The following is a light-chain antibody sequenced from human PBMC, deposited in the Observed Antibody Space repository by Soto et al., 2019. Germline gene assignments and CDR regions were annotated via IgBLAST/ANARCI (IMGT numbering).Light chain of an antibody. V-gene: IGKV1-5*01. J-gene: IGKJ1*01. CDR2: DAS. CDR1: QSISSR. CDR3: QQYINGWT. Sequence: DIQMTQSPSTLSASVGDRVTITCRASQSISSRLAWYQQKSGKAPNLLIYDASSLEGGVPSRFSGSASETEFTLTISSLQPDDFATYYCQQYINGWTFGQGTKVDNK.